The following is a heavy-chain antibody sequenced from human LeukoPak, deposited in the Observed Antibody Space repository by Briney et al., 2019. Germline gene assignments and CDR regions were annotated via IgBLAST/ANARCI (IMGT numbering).Heavy chain of an antibody. CDR1: GVTFSSYG. D-gene: IGHD4-17*01. Sequence: PGGSLRLSCAASGVTFSSYGMHWVRQAPGKGLEWVAVIWYDGSNKYYADSVKGRFTISRDNSKNTLYLQMNSLRAEDTAVYYCARAMTTVTTPGGFDYWGQGTLVTVSS. CDR3: ARAMTTVTTPGGFDY. V-gene: IGHV3-33*01. J-gene: IGHJ4*02. CDR2: IWYDGSNK.